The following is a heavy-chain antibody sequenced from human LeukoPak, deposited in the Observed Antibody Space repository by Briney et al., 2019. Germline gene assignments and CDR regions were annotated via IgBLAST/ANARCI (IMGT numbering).Heavy chain of an antibody. D-gene: IGHD2-2*01. CDR3: ARDVVVVPAAIHYGMDV. V-gene: IGHV4-34*01. CDR1: GGSFSDYF. J-gene: IGHJ6*02. Sequence: SSETLSLTCAVYGGSFSDYFWGWIRQPPGKGLEWIWEINHSGRTYYNPSLKSRVTISVDTSKNQFSLNLSSVTAADTAVYYCARDVVVVPAAIHYGMDVWGQGTTVTVSS. CDR2: INHSGRT.